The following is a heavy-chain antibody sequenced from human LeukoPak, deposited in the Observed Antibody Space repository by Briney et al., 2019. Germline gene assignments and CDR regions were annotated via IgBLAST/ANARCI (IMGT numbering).Heavy chain of an antibody. D-gene: IGHD2-15*01. J-gene: IGHJ4*02. Sequence: PSETLSLTCTVSGGSISSGDHFWSWIRQHPGKGLEWIGYIFYSGSTYYNPSLKSRDTISVDTSKNQFSLKLTSVTAADTAVYYCTRDVPRSAGYPDNWGQGTLVTVSS. V-gene: IGHV4-31*03. CDR1: GGSISSGDHF. CDR2: IFYSGST. CDR3: TRDVPRSAGYPDN.